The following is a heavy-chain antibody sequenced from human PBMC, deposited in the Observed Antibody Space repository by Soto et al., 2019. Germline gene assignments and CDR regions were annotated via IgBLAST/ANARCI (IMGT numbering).Heavy chain of an antibody. D-gene: IGHD1-26*01. J-gene: IGHJ5*02. CDR3: TIHDEGAKWAGGFDS. Sequence: PWRSXGLGCASCGVIFMTRAVILVRHAPGKGLEFVASIRPGGDSTYYADSVNGRFAVSRYNSKVTLYLKMDSLRVEDTAIYYCTIHDEGAKWAGGFDSRGQPPLV. CDR2: IRPGGDST. CDR1: GVIFMTRA. V-gene: IGHV3-23*01.